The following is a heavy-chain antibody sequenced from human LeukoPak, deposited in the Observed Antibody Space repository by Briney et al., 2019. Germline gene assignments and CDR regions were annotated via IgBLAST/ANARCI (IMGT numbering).Heavy chain of an antibody. Sequence: GGSLRVSCAASGFIFSSYAMTWVRQAPGKGLEWVSGISGSGDSTYYADSVKGRFTISRDNPKNTLYMQMNSLRAEDTAVYYCARGEWWFPVDYWGQGTLVTVSS. V-gene: IGHV3-23*01. CDR2: ISGSGDST. CDR3: ARGEWWFPVDY. CDR1: GFIFSSYA. D-gene: IGHD2-15*01. J-gene: IGHJ4*02.